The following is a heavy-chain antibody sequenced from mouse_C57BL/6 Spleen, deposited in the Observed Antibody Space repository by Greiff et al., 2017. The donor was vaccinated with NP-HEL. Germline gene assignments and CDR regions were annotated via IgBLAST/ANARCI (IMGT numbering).Heavy chain of an antibody. Sequence: QXQQSGPGLVKPSQSLSLTCSVTGYSITSGYYWNWIRQFPGNKLEWMGYISYDGSNNYNPSLKNRISITRDTSKNQFFLKLNSVTTEDTATYYCARGNYGSSRYAMDYWGQGTSVTVSS. CDR3: ARGNYGSSRYAMDY. V-gene: IGHV3-6*01. CDR1: GYSITSGYY. J-gene: IGHJ4*01. D-gene: IGHD1-1*01. CDR2: ISYDGSN.